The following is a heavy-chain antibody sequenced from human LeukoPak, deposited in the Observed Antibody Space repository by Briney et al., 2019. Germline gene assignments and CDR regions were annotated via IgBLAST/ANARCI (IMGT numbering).Heavy chain of an antibody. CDR1: GGSISSYY. V-gene: IGHV4-59*01. CDR2: IYYSGST. J-gene: IGHJ5*02. CDR3: ARVASYGENWFDP. Sequence: SETLSLTCTVSGGSISSYYWSWIRQPPGKGLEWIGYIYYSGSTNYNPSLKSRVTISVDTSKNQFSLKLSSVTAADTAAYYCARVASYGENWFDPWGQGTLVTVSS. D-gene: IGHD3-10*01.